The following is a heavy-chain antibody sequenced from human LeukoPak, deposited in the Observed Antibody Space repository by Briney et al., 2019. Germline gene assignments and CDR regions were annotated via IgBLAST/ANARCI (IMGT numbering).Heavy chain of an antibody. CDR2: ISWNSGSI. J-gene: IGHJ4*02. D-gene: IGHD3-22*01. CDR1: GGSITSYY. V-gene: IGHV3-9*01. Sequence: LSLTCTVSGGSITSYYWSWIRQPAGKGLEWVSGISWNSGSIGYADSVKGRFTISRDNAKNSLYLQMNSLRAEDTALYYCAKDILRGLSGSPTGYFDYWGQGTLVTVSS. CDR3: AKDILRGLSGSPTGYFDY.